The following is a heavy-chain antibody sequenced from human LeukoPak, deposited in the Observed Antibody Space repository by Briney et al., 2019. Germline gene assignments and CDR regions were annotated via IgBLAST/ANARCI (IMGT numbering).Heavy chain of an antibody. CDR1: GASFSSGDQY. J-gene: IGHJ4*02. Sequence: PSQTLSLTCTVAGASFSSGDQYWNWIRQSPGKGLEWSGSSQPSGRVYNNPSLERRVTISIDTSKNQFYLNLNSVTAADTAVYFCSRGLDSRKLGYWGQGTLVSVSS. CDR2: SQPSGRV. V-gene: IGHV4-31*03. D-gene: IGHD3-22*01. CDR3: SRGLDSRKLGY.